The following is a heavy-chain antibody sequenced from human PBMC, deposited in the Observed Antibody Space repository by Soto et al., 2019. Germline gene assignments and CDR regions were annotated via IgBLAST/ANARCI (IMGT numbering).Heavy chain of an antibody. D-gene: IGHD5-18*01. J-gene: IGHJ3*02. CDR3: ARPWRGYSYGYAFDN. V-gene: IGHV1-18*01. Sequence: ASVKVSCKASGYTFTSYGISWVRQAPGQGLEWMGWISAYNGNPNYAQKLQGRVTMTTDTSTSTAYMELRSLRSDDTGVNYCARPWRGYSYGYAFDNWGQGTMVTVSS. CDR1: GYTFTSYG. CDR2: ISAYNGNP.